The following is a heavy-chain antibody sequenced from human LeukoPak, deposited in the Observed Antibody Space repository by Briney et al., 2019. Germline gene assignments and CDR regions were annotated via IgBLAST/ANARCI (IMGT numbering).Heavy chain of an antibody. D-gene: IGHD3-22*01. CDR3: AKDTGYYYDSSGYFDY. Sequence: GGSLRLSCAASGFTFSSYAMSWVRQAPGRGLEWVSSGSGGSTYYADSVKGRFTISRDNSKNTLYLQMNSLRAEDTAVYYCAKDTGYYYDSSGYFDYWGQGTLVTVSS. J-gene: IGHJ4*02. CDR2: SGSGGST. CDR1: GFTFSSYA. V-gene: IGHV3-23*01.